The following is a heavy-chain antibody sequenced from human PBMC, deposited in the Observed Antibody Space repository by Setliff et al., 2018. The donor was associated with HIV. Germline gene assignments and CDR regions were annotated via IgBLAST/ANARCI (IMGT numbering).Heavy chain of an antibody. CDR1: GVSISNYY. V-gene: IGHV4-4*07. CDR2: IYTSGNT. D-gene: IGHD2-21*02. Sequence: SETLSLTCTVSGVSISNYYWSWIRQPAGKGLEWIGGIYTSGNTNYSPSLKSRVTISIDTSKSQFSLKLSSVTAADTAVYYCVRQADCGGDCVLGYWGQGTLVTVSS. CDR3: VRQADCGGDCVLGY. J-gene: IGHJ4*02.